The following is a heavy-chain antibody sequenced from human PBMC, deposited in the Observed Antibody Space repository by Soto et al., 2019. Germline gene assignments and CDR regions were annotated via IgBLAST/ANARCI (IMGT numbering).Heavy chain of an antibody. CDR1: GGSISSYY. V-gene: IGHV4-59*01. D-gene: IGHD2-15*01. CDR2: IYYSGST. CDR3: ARDGCSGGSCYSNNRSYYYMDV. J-gene: IGHJ6*03. Sequence: SETLSLTCTVSGGSISSYYWSWIRQPPGKGLEWIGYIYYSGSTNYNPSLKSRVTISVDTSKNQFSLKLSTVTAADTAVYYCARDGCSGGSCYSNNRSYYYMDVWGKGTTVTVSS.